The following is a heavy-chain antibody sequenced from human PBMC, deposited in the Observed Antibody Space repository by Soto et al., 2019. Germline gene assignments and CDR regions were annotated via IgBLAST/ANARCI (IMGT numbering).Heavy chain of an antibody. CDR2: ISNSGST. CDR1: GGSFSYYY. J-gene: IGHJ3*02. D-gene: IGHD2-2*01. V-gene: IGHV4-34*01. Sequence: QVQLQQWGAGLLKPSETLSLTCAVYGGSFSYYYWTWIRQTPGKGLEWIGQISNSGSTNYKPSLNSRVIISAAPSKKQFSLNLTSVTAAVSGVYYCARGECSSNYCFTRWALDIWGQGTVVTVSS. CDR3: ARGECSSNYCFTRWALDI.